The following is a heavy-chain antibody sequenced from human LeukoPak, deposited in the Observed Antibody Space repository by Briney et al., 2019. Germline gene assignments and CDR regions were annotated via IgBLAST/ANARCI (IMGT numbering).Heavy chain of an antibody. J-gene: IGHJ3*02. V-gene: IGHV3-30*02. CDR1: GFTFSSYG. Sequence: PGGSLRLPCVASGFTFSSYGMQWVRQAPGKGLEWVTFIEYDGNNKYYADSVKGRFTISRDNSKNTLYLQMNSLRTEDTAVYYCTRDRAGYSSSSDAFDIWGQGTRVTVSS. CDR3: TRDRAGYSSSSDAFDI. CDR2: IEYDGNNK. D-gene: IGHD2-2*03.